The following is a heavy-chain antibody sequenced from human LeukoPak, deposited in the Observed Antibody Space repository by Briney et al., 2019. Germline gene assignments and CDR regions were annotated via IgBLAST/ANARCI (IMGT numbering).Heavy chain of an antibody. CDR1: GGTFSSYA. J-gene: IGHJ4*02. Sequence: SCKASGGTFSSYAISWVRQPPGKGLEWIGEINHSGSTNYNPSLKSRVTISVDTSKNQFSLKLSSVTAADTAVYYCARGWLRGFFDYWGQGTLVTVSS. D-gene: IGHD5-12*01. V-gene: IGHV4-34*01. CDR3: ARGWLRGFFDY. CDR2: INHSGST.